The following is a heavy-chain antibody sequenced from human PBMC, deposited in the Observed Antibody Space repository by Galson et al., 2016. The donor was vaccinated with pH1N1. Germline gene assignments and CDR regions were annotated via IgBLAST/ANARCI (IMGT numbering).Heavy chain of an antibody. D-gene: IGHD2-2*01. V-gene: IGHV1-24*01. J-gene: IGHJ6*03. CDR1: GYTFTELS. Sequence: SVKVSCKASGYTFTELSMNWVRQAPGKGLEWMGGFNPETGETMYAQNFQGRIIMTEDIPTETAYMEMTNLRSDDTAVYYCATGYRCNRTNCYGYYYHCMVVWGRGAAITVSS. CDR3: ATGYRCNRTNCYGYYYHCMVV. CDR2: FNPETGET.